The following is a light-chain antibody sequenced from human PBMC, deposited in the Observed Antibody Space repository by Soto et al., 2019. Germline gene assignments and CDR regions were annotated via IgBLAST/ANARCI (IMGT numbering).Light chain of an antibody. CDR1: SSDVGRYDL. J-gene: IGLJ1*01. CDR3: CSFAGTSTVV. Sequence: QSALTQPASVSGSPGQSITISCTGTSSDVGRYDLVSWDQHHPGHAPKLIIAEVNKRPSGVSNRFSGSKSGNTASLTISGLQADDEADYHCCSFAGTSTVVFGTGTKVTVL. CDR2: EVN. V-gene: IGLV2-23*02.